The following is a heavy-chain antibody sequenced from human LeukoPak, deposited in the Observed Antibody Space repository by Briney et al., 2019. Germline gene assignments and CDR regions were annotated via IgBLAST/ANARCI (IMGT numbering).Heavy chain of an antibody. Sequence: GGSLRLSCTASGFTFSSYWMNWVRQAPGKGLVWVSRINSDGSSTSYADSVKGRFTISRDNAENTLYLQMNSLGAEDKPEYYCAIVSLSTGGDFDYWGQGTLVTVSS. D-gene: IGHD3-16*01. CDR1: GFTFSSYW. CDR3: AIVSLSTGGDFDY. CDR2: INSDGSST. J-gene: IGHJ4*02. V-gene: IGHV3-74*01.